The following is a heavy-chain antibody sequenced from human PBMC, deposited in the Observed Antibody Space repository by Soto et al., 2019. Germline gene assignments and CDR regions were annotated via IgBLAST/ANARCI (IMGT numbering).Heavy chain of an antibody. CDR3: ARDHRGYCSGGSCYNWFDP. J-gene: IGHJ5*02. CDR1: GGTFSSYT. CDR2: IIPILGIA. V-gene: IGHV1-69*08. D-gene: IGHD2-15*01. Sequence: QVQLVQSGAEVKKPGSSVNVSCKASGGTFSSYTISWVRQAPGQGLEWMGRIIPILGIANYAQKFQGRVTITADKSTSTAYMELSSLRSEDTAVYYCARDHRGYCSGGSCYNWFDPWGQGTLVTVSS.